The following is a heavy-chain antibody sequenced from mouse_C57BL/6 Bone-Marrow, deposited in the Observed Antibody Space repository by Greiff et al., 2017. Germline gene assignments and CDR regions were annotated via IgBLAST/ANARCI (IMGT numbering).Heavy chain of an antibody. CDR3: ARFPYYHGSNYFDF. CDR2: IYPRSGNT. V-gene: IGHV1-81*01. Sequence: QVQLQQSGAELARPGASVKLSCKASGYTFTSYGISWVKQRTGQGLEWIGEIYPRSGNTYYNEKFKGKATLTADKSSSTAYMELRSLTSEDSAVYFCARFPYYHGSNYFDFWGQGTTLTGSS. D-gene: IGHD1-1*01. J-gene: IGHJ2*01. CDR1: GYTFTSYG.